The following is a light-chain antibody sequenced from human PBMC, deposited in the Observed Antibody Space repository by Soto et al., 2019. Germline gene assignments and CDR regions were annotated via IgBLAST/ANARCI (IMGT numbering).Light chain of an antibody. CDR3: QQYNHYRA. CDR1: QSIGSW. V-gene: IGKV1-5*03. CDR2: KAS. Sequence: DIQMTQSPSTLSASVGDRVTITCRASQSIGSWLAWHQQKPGKAPKLLIYKASTLETGVPSRFSGSGSGTEFTLTISSLQPDDFATYYCQQYNHYRAFGQGTKVDI. J-gene: IGKJ1*01.